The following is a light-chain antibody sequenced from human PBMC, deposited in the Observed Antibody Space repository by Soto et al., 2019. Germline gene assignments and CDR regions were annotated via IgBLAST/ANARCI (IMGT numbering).Light chain of an antibody. CDR3: QQLNTYPVT. V-gene: IGKV1-5*01. Sequence: DIKMTQSPSTLSGSVGDRVTITFRASQTISSWLAWYQQKPGKAPKLLIYDASSLESGVPSRFSGSGSGTEFTLSISSLQPEDFATYYCQQLNTYPVTFGGGTKVDI. CDR2: DAS. CDR1: QTISSW. J-gene: IGKJ4*01.